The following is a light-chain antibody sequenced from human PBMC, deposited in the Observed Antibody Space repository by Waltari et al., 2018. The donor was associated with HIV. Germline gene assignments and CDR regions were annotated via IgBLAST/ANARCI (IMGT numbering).Light chain of an antibody. Sequence: QSALTQPASVSGSPGQSITISCTGTSSDVGGYNLVSGSQQHPGKAPKPMIYEVSERPAGVSNRFSGSKSGNTASLTIAGLQADDEADYYCCAYAGSTTYVIFGGGTKLTVL. V-gene: IGLV2-23*02. J-gene: IGLJ2*01. CDR1: SSDVGGYNL. CDR3: CAYAGSTTYVI. CDR2: EVS.